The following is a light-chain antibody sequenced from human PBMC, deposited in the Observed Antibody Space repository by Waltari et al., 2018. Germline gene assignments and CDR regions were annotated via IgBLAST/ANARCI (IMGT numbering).Light chain of an antibody. J-gene: IGLJ2*01. CDR1: SLRYYY. Sequence: SSELTQDPAVSVALGQTVRIPCQGDSLRYYYVSWYQQKPGQAPVLVIYGKNNRPSGIPDRFSGSNSGNTSSLTITGAQAEDEADYYCNSRDSSGNHLVFGGGTKLTVL. CDR2: GKN. V-gene: IGLV3-19*01. CDR3: NSRDSSGNHLV.